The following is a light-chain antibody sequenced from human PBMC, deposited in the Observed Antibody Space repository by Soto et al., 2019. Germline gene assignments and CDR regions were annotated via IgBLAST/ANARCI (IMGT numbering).Light chain of an antibody. V-gene: IGKV2-28*01. CDR3: MQALQIPA. Sequence: DLVMTQSPLSLPVTPGEPASISCTSSQSLLQSTGANYLNWYVQKPGQSPQLLIIYASTRASGVPDRFSGSGSGTDFTLRISRVEAEDVGIYYCMQALQIPAFGQGTKVEIK. CDR2: YAS. CDR1: QSLLQSTGANY. J-gene: IGKJ1*01.